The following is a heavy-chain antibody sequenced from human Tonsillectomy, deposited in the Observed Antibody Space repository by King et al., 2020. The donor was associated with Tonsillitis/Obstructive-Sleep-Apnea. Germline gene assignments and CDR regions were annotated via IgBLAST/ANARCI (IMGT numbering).Heavy chain of an antibody. Sequence: VQLVESGGGVVQPGRSLRLSCAASGFTFSSYAMNWVRQAPGKGLEWVAVISYDGRDKYYADSVKGRFIISRDNSKNTLYLQSNSLRAEDTAVYYCARGRGFLEWSADYDMDVWGQGTTVTVSS. CDR3: ARGRGFLEWSADYDMDV. CDR1: GFTFSSYA. J-gene: IGHJ6*02. D-gene: IGHD3-3*01. CDR2: ISYDGRDK. V-gene: IGHV3-30*04.